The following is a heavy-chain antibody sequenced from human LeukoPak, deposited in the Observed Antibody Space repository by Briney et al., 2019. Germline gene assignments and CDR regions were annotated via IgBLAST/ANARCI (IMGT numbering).Heavy chain of an antibody. CDR3: ARGAYYYDSSGYPSDY. D-gene: IGHD3-22*01. V-gene: IGHV3-7*04. CDR2: IKQDGSGK. Sequence: GGSLRLSCAASGFTFSSYWMSWVRQAPGKGLEWVANIKQDGSGKYYVDSVKGRFTISRDNAKNSLYLQMNSLRAEDTAVYYCARGAYYYDSSGYPSDYWGQGTLVTVSS. J-gene: IGHJ4*02. CDR1: GFTFSSYW.